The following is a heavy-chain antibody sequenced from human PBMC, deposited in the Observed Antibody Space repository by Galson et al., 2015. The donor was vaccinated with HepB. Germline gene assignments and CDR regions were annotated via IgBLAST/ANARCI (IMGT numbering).Heavy chain of an antibody. CDR1: GFTFSSQD. Sequence: SLRLSCAASGFTFSSQDMHWVRQTTGRGLEWVSGIGTIGDTFYPTSVRGRFTISRENAKNSLYLQMNSLRDDDTAVYYCARGHPVVRGVISDMDVWGQGTTVTVSS. CDR3: ARGHPVVRGVISDMDV. V-gene: IGHV3-13*01. J-gene: IGHJ6*02. CDR2: IGTIGDT. D-gene: IGHD3-10*01.